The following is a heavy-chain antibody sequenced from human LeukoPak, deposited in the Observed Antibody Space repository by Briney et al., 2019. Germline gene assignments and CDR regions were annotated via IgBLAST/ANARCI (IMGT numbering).Heavy chain of an antibody. J-gene: IGHJ3*02. V-gene: IGHV3-9*01. CDR2: ISWNSGNI. CDR1: GFTFDDYA. CDR3: AKDIGYGDYESHAFDI. Sequence: GGSLRLSCAASGFTFDDYAMHWVRQAPGKGLEWVSGISWNSGNIGYADSVKGRFTISRDNAKNSLYLQMNSLRAEDTALYYCAKDIGYGDYESHAFDIWGQGTMVTVSS. D-gene: IGHD4-17*01.